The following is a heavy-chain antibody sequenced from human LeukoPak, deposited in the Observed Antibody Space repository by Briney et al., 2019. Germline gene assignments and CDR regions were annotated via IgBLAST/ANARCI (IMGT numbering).Heavy chain of an antibody. V-gene: IGHV1-69*04. CDR2: IIPILGIA. D-gene: IGHD2-2*01. Sequence: GASVKVSCKASGGTFSSYAISWVRQAPGQGLEWMGRIIPILGIANYAQKFQGRVTITADKSPSTAYMELSSLRSEDTDVYYCARDHSTSLKSNYHYYGMDVWGQGTTVTVSS. CDR1: GGTFSSYA. J-gene: IGHJ6*02. CDR3: ARDHSTSLKSNYHYYGMDV.